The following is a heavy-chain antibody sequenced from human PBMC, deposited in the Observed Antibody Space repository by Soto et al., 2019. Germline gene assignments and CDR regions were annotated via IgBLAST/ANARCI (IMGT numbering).Heavy chain of an antibody. CDR2: INSDGSST. V-gene: IGHV3-74*01. J-gene: IGHJ4*02. CDR3: ARIAVKDNSDY. Sequence: GGSLRLSCAASGFTFSSSWMHWVRQPPGKGLVWVSRINSDGSSTSYADSVKGRFTISRDNAKNTLYLQMNSLGAEDMAVYYCARIAVKDNSDYWGQGTLVTVSS. D-gene: IGHD2-15*01. CDR1: GFTFSSSW.